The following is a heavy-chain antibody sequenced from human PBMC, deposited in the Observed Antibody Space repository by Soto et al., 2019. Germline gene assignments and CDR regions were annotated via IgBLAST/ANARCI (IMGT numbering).Heavy chain of an antibody. CDR1: GYTFTSYA. D-gene: IGHD5-18*01. Sequence: QVQLVQSGAEVKKPGASVKVSCKAPGYTFTSYAMHWVRQAPGQRLEWMGWINAGNGNTKYSQKFQGRVTITRDTSASTAYMELSSLRSEDTAVYYCARDRRGYSYGYFEDWGQGTLDTVSS. V-gene: IGHV1-3*01. CDR3: ARDRRGYSYGYFED. J-gene: IGHJ4*02. CDR2: INAGNGNT.